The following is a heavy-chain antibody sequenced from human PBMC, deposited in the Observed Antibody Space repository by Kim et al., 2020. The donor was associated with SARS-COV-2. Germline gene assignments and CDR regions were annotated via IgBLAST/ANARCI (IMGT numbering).Heavy chain of an antibody. V-gene: IGHV3-23*01. D-gene: IGHD2-2*02. CDR3: AKGDCRSDGCYTTDA. Sequence: DSLKGRFSIYRDNSKDTLYLQMNSLGAEEAAIYYCAKGDCRSDGCYTTDAWGRGTLVTVSS. J-gene: IGHJ5*02.